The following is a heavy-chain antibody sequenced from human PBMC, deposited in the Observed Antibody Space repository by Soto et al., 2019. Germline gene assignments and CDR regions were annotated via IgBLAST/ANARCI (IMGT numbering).Heavy chain of an antibody. D-gene: IGHD2-8*01. Sequence: QITLKESGPTLVKPTQTLTLTCTFSGFSLSTNGVGVGWIRQPPGKALEWLAFIYWDDDKRYSPSLKSRLTITKDPSKTQVVLTMTNRDAVDTATYYCAHRVYHSLMDPWGHGTLVPVSS. V-gene: IGHV2-5*02. CDR2: IYWDDDK. CDR3: AHRVYHSLMDP. CDR1: GFSLSTNGVG. J-gene: IGHJ5*02.